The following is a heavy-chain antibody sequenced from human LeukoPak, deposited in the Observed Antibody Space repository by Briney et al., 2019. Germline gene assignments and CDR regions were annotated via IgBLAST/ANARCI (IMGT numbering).Heavy chain of an antibody. J-gene: IGHJ6*03. D-gene: IGHD6-13*01. Sequence: QPGGSLRLSCAASGFTFSSYSMNWVRQAPGKGLEWVSYISCSSSTIYYAAPEKRRITISRDYANNSFYLQMNSQRADNTADYYCARVGIAAAGVVYYYYMDVWGEGATGTVSS. CDR1: GFTFSSYS. V-gene: IGHV3-48*04. CDR2: ISCSSSTI. CDR3: ARVGIAAAGVVYYYYMDV.